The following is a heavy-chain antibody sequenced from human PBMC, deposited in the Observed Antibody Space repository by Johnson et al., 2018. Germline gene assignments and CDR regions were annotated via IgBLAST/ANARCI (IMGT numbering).Heavy chain of an antibody. CDR3: TTVSMTTFGPL. Sequence: EVQLLETGGGVMRPGGSLRLSCAASGFTFSNAWMNWVRQAPGKGLEWVGLIKTKTDGGTTDYVAPVKGRFSISRDYSKNTVYLQMNSLKTEDTAVYYCTTVSMTTFGPLWGQGTMVTVS. J-gene: IGHJ3*01. CDR1: GFTFSNAW. D-gene: IGHD3-16*01. V-gene: IGHV3-15*01. CDR2: IKTKTDGGTT.